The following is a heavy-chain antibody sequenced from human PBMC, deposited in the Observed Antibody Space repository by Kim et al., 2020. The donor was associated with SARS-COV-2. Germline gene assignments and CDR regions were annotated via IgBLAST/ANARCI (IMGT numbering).Heavy chain of an antibody. CDR2: ISGSGGST. V-gene: IGHV3-23*01. CDR1: GFTFSSYA. Sequence: GGSLRLSCAASGFTFSSYAMSWVRQAPGKGLEWVSAISGSGGSTYYADSVKGRFTISRDNSKNTLYLQMNSLRVEDTAVYYCAKDRQNLRDAFDIWGQGTMVTVSS. D-gene: IGHD1-7*01. CDR3: AKDRQNLRDAFDI. J-gene: IGHJ3*02.